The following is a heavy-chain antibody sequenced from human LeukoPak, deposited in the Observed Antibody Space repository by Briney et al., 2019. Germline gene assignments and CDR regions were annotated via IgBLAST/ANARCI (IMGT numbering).Heavy chain of an antibody. D-gene: IGHD3-10*01. CDR1: GFTFSSYA. CDR2: ISYDGSNK. V-gene: IGHV3-30*04. J-gene: IGHJ4*02. Sequence: GRSLRLSCAASGFTFSSYAMHWVRQAPGEGLEWVAVISYDGSNKYYADSVKGRFTISRDNSKNTLYLQMNSLRAEDTAVYYCARGSDVLLWFGESKYWGQGTLVTVSS. CDR3: ARGSDVLLWFGESKY.